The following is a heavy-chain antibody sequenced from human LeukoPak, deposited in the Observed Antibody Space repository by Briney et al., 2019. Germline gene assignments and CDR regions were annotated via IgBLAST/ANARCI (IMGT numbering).Heavy chain of an antibody. Sequence: PRGSLRLSCAASGFTFSTYSMNWVRQAPGKGLEWVSSISSSSGYIHYADSVKGRFTISRDNAKNSLYLQMNSLRDTDTAVYYCARGKVGYSYFDYWGQGTLVTVSS. V-gene: IGHV3-21*01. J-gene: IGHJ4*02. CDR3: ARGKVGYSYFDY. CDR1: GFTFSTYS. CDR2: ISSSSGYI. D-gene: IGHD5-18*01.